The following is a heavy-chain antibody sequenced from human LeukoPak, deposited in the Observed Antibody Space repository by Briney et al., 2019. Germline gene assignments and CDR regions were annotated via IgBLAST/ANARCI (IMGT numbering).Heavy chain of an antibody. Sequence: PSETLSLTCTVSGGSISSYYWSWIRQPPGKGLEWIGYIYYSGSTNYNPSLKSRVTISVDTSKNQFSLKLSSVTAADTAVYYCASGLREESPSYWGQGTLVTVSS. D-gene: IGHD1-26*01. J-gene: IGHJ4*02. CDR3: ASGLREESPSY. V-gene: IGHV4-59*01. CDR1: GGSISSYY. CDR2: IYYSGST.